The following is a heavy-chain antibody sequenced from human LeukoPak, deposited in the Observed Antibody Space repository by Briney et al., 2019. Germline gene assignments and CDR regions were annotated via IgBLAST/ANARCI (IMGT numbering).Heavy chain of an antibody. Sequence: PGGSLRLSCAASGFTFSSYWMYWVRQAPGKGLVWVSRISGDGSITTYADSVKGRFTISRDNAKKTLYLQMNSLRAEDTAVYYCARVPGTTIWFDPWGQGTLVTVSS. J-gene: IGHJ5*02. CDR1: GFTFSSYW. CDR2: ISGDGSIT. D-gene: IGHD1-7*01. CDR3: ARVPGTTIWFDP. V-gene: IGHV3-74*01.